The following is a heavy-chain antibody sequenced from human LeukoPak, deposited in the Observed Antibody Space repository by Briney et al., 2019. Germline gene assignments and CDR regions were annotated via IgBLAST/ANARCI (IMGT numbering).Heavy chain of an antibody. CDR3: TSRGWIVGLVDY. D-gene: IGHD3-22*01. V-gene: IGHV4-39*01. Sequence: SETLSLTCTVSGGSIISSSYYWGWIRQPPGKGLEWIASIYYSGTTYYNPSLKSRVTISADTSKNQFSLKLSSVTAADTAVYYCTSRGWIVGLVDYWGQGTLVTVSS. CDR2: IYYSGTT. CDR1: GGSIISSSYY. J-gene: IGHJ4*02.